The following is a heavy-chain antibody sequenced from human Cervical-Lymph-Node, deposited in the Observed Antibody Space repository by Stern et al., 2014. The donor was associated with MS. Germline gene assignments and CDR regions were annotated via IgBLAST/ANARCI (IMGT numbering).Heavy chain of an antibody. D-gene: IGHD1-7*01. CDR3: ANWNYLL. CDR1: GFSIDKYW. CDR2: INADENTT. Sequence: EDQLVESGGGLVQPGGSLRLSCAASGFSIDKYWMHWVRQAPGKGLEWVSGINADENTTHYADSVEGRFTVSRDNTKNTVYLQLNSLRVEDTAVYYCANWNYLLWGQGTLVTVSS. V-gene: IGHV3-74*01. J-gene: IGHJ4*02.